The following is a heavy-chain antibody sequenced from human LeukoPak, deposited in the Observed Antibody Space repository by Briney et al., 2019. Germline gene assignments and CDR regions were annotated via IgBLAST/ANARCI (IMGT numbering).Heavy chain of an antibody. CDR3: ARGYDSSGPFDY. CDR1: GGSISSSSYY. Sequence: PSETLSLTCTVSGGSISSSSYYWGWIRQPPGKGLEWIGSIYYSGSTYYNPSLKSRVTISVDTSKNQFSLKVNSVTAADTAVYYCARGYDSSGPFDYWGQGTLVTVSS. J-gene: IGHJ4*02. V-gene: IGHV4-39*07. D-gene: IGHD3-22*01. CDR2: IYYSGST.